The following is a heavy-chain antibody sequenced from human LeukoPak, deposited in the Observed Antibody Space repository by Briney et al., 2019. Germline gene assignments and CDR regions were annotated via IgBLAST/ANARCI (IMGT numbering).Heavy chain of an antibody. CDR1: GFTVSTNY. Sequence: GGSLRLSCAASGFTVSTNYMSWVRQGPGKGLEWVSIIYSGGSTSYADSVKGRFTISRDISKNTLFLQMSSLRAEDTAVYYCARSPRIYDSSGYYLVEYFDLWGRGTLVTVSS. CDR2: IYSGGST. CDR3: ARSPRIYDSSGYYLVEYFDL. D-gene: IGHD3-22*01. J-gene: IGHJ2*01. V-gene: IGHV3-53*01.